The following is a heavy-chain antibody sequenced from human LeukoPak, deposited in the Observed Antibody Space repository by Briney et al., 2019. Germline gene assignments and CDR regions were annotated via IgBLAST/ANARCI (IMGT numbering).Heavy chain of an antibody. Sequence: PSETLSLTCTVSGGSISSYYWSWIRQPAGKGLEWIGRIYTSGSTNYNPPLKSRVTMSVETSKNQFSLKLSSVTAANTAVYYFARYTTGYSSGWYQRGGGMDVWGQGTTVTVSS. CDR3: ARYTTGYSSGWYQRGGGMDV. CDR1: GGSISSYY. V-gene: IGHV4-4*07. D-gene: IGHD6-19*01. J-gene: IGHJ6*02. CDR2: IYTSGST.